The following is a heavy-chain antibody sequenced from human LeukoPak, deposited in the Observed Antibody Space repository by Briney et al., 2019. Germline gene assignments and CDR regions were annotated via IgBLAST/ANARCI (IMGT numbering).Heavy chain of an antibody. D-gene: IGHD6-13*01. CDR1: GGTFSSYA. CDR3: ARMSRPFGATIVWYGNWFDP. V-gene: IGHV1-69*05. J-gene: IGHJ5*02. Sequence: PVASVKVSCKASGGTFSSYAISWVRQAPGQGLEWMGGIIPIFGTANYAQKFQGRVTITTDESTSTAYMELSSLRSEDTAVYYCARMSRPFGATIVWYGNWFDPWAREPWSPSPQ. CDR2: IIPIFGTA.